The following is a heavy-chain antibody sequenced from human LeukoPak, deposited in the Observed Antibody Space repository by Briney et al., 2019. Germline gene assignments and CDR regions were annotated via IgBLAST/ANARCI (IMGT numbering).Heavy chain of an antibody. CDR3: ARRLAVTGRYYFDY. Sequence: SETLSLTCTVSGGSISTSSYYWSWIRQPPGKGLEWIGTIYYSGSTYHNPSLKSRITISVDTSKNHFSLQLNSVTAADTSVYYCARRLAVTGRYYFDYWGQGSLVTVSS. CDR1: GGSISTSSYY. J-gene: IGHJ4*02. V-gene: IGHV4-39*01. CDR2: IYYSGST. D-gene: IGHD4-11*01.